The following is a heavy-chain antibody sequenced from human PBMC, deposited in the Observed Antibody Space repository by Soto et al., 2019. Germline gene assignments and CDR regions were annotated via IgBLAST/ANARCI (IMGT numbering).Heavy chain of an antibody. CDR3: ARDKSVVVPAATRGGMDV. D-gene: IGHD2-2*01. CDR1: GYTFTSYG. J-gene: IGHJ6*02. V-gene: IGHV1-18*01. Sequence: ASVKVSCKASGYTFTSYGISWVRQAPGQGLEWMGWISGYNGNTNYAQKLQGRVTMNTGTSTSTAYMELRSLRSDDTAVYYCARDKSVVVPAATRGGMDVWGQGTTVTVSS. CDR2: ISGYNGNT.